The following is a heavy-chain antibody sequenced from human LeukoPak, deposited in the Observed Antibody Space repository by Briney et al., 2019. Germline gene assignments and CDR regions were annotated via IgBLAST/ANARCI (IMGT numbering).Heavy chain of an antibody. CDR2: IYYSGST. V-gene: IGHV4-59*05. D-gene: IGHD4-17*01. CDR3: ARLYDYGDYTVY. CDR1: GGSISSYY. J-gene: IGHJ4*02. Sequence: SETLSLTCTVSGGSISSYYWSWIRQPPGKGLEWIGSIYYSGSTYYNPSLKSRVTISVDTSKNQFSLKLSSVTAADTAVYYCARLYDYGDYTVYWGQGTLVTVSS.